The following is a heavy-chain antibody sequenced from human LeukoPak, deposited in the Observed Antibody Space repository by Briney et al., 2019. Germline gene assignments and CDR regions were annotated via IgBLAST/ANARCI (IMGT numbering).Heavy chain of an antibody. J-gene: IGHJ6*03. CDR2: INHSGST. CDR3: ARVYAYYYYMDV. Sequence: SETLSLTCAVYGGSFSGYYWSWIRQPPGKGLEWIGEINHSGSTNYNPSLKSRVSISVDTSKNQFSLKLSSVTAADTAVYYCARVYAYYYYMDVWGKGTTVTVSS. D-gene: IGHD2/OR15-2a*01. V-gene: IGHV4-34*01. CDR1: GGSFSGYY.